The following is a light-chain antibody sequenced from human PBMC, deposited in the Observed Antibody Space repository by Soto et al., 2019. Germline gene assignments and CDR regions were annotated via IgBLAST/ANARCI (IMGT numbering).Light chain of an antibody. V-gene: IGLV2-14*01. CDR1: NSDVGGYNF. CDR3: SSYTNIPSLVG. J-gene: IGLJ2*01. CDR2: EVS. Sequence: QSALTQPASVSGSPGQSITISCTGTNSDVGGYNFVSWYQQHPGKAPQLMIYEVSNRPSGVSNRFSGSKSGNTASLTISGLQAEDEADYYCSSYTNIPSLVGFGGGTKLTVL.